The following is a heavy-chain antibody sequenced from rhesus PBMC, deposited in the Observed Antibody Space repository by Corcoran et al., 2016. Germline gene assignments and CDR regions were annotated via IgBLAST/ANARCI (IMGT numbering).Heavy chain of an antibody. V-gene: IGHV4S7*01. Sequence: QVQLQESGPGLVKPSETLSLTCAVSGGSISDDYYWSWIRQPPGKGLDWIGYIYGSSGSTNYNPSLKNRVTISKDTSKNQFSLKPSSVTAADTAVYYCAREGTGYSYSYLDYWGQGVLVTVSS. CDR1: GGSISDDYY. J-gene: IGHJ4*01. CDR3: AREGTGYSYSYLDY. D-gene: IGHD5-12*01. CDR2: IYGSSGST.